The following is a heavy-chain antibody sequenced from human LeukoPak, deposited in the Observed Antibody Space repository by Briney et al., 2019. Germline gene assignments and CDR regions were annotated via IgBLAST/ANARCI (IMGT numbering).Heavy chain of an antibody. D-gene: IGHD3-3*01. Sequence: PGGSLRLSCAASGLTFSRFWMHWVRQVPGKGLVWVSRINSDGSNRKYADSVKGRFTISRDNSKNTLYLQMNSLRAEDTALYYCARGGITIFGVVNPPDVWGKGTTVTVSS. CDR1: GLTFSRFW. V-gene: IGHV3-74*03. J-gene: IGHJ6*04. CDR2: INSDGSNR. CDR3: ARGGITIFGVVNPPDV.